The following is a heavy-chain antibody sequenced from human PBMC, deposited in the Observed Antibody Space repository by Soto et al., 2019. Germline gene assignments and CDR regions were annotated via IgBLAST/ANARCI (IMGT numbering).Heavy chain of an antibody. J-gene: IGHJ4*02. Sequence: QVQLVQSGAEVKKPGASVKVSCKASGYSFTNHGLSWVRQAPGQGLEWMGWVNGYNGNTDYAQKLRGRVTMTTDTATSTAYMELRSVRSDDTAVYYCARDLYYGLGSSYEDLCDFWGQGTLVTFSS. D-gene: IGHD3-10*01. CDR3: ARDLYYGLGSSYEDLCDF. CDR1: GYSFTNHG. V-gene: IGHV1-18*01. CDR2: VNGYNGNT.